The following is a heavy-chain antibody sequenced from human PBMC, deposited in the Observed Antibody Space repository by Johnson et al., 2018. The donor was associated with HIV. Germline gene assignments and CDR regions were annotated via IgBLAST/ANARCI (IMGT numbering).Heavy chain of an antibody. CDR3: AREARIVVVEPSDAFDI. CDR2: IKQDGSEK. J-gene: IGHJ3*02. V-gene: IGHV3-7*01. D-gene: IGHD3-22*01. CDR1: GFTFSSYW. Sequence: VQLVESGGGLVQPGGSLRLSCAASGFTFSSYWMSWVRQAPGKGLEWVANIKQDGSEKYYVDSVKGRFTISRDNSKNTLSLQMNSLRVEDTAVNYCAREARIVVVEPSDAFDIWGQGTMVTVSS.